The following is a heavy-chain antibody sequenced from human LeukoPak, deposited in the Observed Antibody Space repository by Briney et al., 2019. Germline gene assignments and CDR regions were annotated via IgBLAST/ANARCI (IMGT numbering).Heavy chain of an antibody. CDR3: AREGLGYCSSTSCQNWFDP. CDR1: GYTFTSYG. D-gene: IGHD2-2*01. V-gene: IGHV1-18*01. J-gene: IGHJ5*02. Sequence: ASVTVSCKASGYTFTSYGISWVRQAPGQGLEWMGWISAYNGNTNYAQKLQGRVTMTTDTSTSTAYMELRSLRSDDTAVYYCAREGLGYCSSTSCQNWFDPWGQGTLVTVSS. CDR2: ISAYNGNT.